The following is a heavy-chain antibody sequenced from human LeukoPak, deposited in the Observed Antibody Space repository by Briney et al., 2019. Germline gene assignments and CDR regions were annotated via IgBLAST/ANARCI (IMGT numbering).Heavy chain of an antibody. J-gene: IGHJ5*02. CDR2: INHSGST. CDR3: ARGRFWSGRNWFDP. D-gene: IGHD3-3*01. CDR1: GGSFSGYY. V-gene: IGHV4-34*01. Sequence: SETLSLTCAVYGGSFSGYYWSWIRQPPGKGLEWIGEINHSGSTNYNPSLKSRVTISVDTSKNQFSLKLSSVTAADTAVYYCARGRFWSGRNWFDPWGQGTLVTVSS.